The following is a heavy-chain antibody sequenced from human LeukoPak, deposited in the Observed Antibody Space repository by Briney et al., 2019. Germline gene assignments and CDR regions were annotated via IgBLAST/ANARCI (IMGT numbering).Heavy chain of an antibody. D-gene: IGHD5-24*01. Sequence: ASVKVSCKASGYTFSGYYMHWLRQAPGQGLDWMGWINPNGGVTNYAQKFQGRVTMTRDTSISTAYMELSRLRSDDTAVYYCARDGGDGYNFYYWGQGTLVTVSS. CDR3: ARDGGDGYNFYY. V-gene: IGHV1-2*02. CDR2: INPNGGVT. J-gene: IGHJ4*02. CDR1: GYTFSGYY.